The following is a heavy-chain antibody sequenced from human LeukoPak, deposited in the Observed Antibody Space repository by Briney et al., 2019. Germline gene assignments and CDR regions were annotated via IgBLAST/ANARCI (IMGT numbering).Heavy chain of an antibody. Sequence: GGSLRLSCAASGFIVSNTYMSWVRQAPGKGLEWVSVVYSGGGTFYSDSVKGRFTISRDYSKNTLYLQMNSLRVDDTAVYYCARDSSGPAFWGQGTLVTVSS. V-gene: IGHV3-53*01. CDR2: VYSGGGT. D-gene: IGHD6-19*01. CDR1: GFIVSNTY. J-gene: IGHJ4*02. CDR3: ARDSSGPAF.